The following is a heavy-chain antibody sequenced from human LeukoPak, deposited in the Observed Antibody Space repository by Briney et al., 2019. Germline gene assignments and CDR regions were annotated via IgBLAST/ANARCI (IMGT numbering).Heavy chain of an antibody. Sequence: GGSLRLSCAASGFTFSSYGMPWVRQAPGKGLEWVAVISYDGSNKYYADSVKGRFTISRDNSKNTLYLQMNSLRAEDTAVYYCALGAVAGLFDYWGQGTLVTVSS. D-gene: IGHD6-19*01. CDR3: ALGAVAGLFDY. CDR1: GFTFSSYG. J-gene: IGHJ4*02. CDR2: ISYDGSNK. V-gene: IGHV3-30*03.